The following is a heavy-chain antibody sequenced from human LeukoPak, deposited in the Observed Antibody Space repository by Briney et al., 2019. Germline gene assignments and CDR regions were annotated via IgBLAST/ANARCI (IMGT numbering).Heavy chain of an antibody. CDR1: GESFSGYF. CDR2: IYYSEFT. J-gene: IGHJ4*02. Sequence: SETLSLTCAVYGESFSGYFWSWIRQPPGKGLEWIGSIYYSEFTYYNPSLKSRVTISVDTSKNQFSLKLSSVTAADTAVYYCARVDDFWSGYSYFDYWGQGTLVTVSS. CDR3: ARVDDFWSGYSYFDY. D-gene: IGHD3-3*01. V-gene: IGHV4-34*01.